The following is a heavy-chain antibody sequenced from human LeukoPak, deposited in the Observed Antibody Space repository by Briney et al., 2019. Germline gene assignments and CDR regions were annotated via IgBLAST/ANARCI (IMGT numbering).Heavy chain of an antibody. CDR1: GFTFSSYA. V-gene: IGHV3-23*01. D-gene: IGHD3-3*01. CDR2: ISGSGGST. Sequence: PGGSLRLSCAASGFTFSSYAMSWVRQAPGKGLEWVSAISGSGGSTYYADSVKGRFTISRDNSKNTLYLQMNSLRAEDTAVYYCAKGDYDFWSGYYPRPVYFDYWGQGTLVTVSS. J-gene: IGHJ4*02. CDR3: AKGDYDFWSGYYPRPVYFDY.